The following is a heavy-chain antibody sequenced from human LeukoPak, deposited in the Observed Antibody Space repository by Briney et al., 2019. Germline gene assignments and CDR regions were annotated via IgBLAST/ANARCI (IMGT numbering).Heavy chain of an antibody. Sequence: GASVTLSFTASVYTFTIYDINWVRQAPGQGHGLMGWMNPKNGSTGYAQKFQGRGSITRNTSISTAYMELSGLRSEDTAVYYCARGRSTGYPYYFEYWGQGTLVTVSS. CDR3: ARGRSTGYPYYFEY. D-gene: IGHD5-12*01. J-gene: IGHJ4*02. V-gene: IGHV1-8*03. CDR2: MNPKNGST. CDR1: VYTFTIYD.